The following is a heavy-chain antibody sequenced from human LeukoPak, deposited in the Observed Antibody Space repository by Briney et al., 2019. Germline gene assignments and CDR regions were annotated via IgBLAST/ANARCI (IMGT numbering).Heavy chain of an antibody. D-gene: IGHD1-26*01. Sequence: SSVKVSCKAPGGTFSSYAISWVRQAPGQGLEWMGRIIPIFGAANYAQKFQGRVTITTDESTSTAYMELSSLRSEDTAVYYCARHLVGATQHLDYWGQGTLVTVSS. CDR3: ARHLVGATQHLDY. J-gene: IGHJ4*02. CDR2: IIPIFGAA. CDR1: GGTFSSYA. V-gene: IGHV1-69*05.